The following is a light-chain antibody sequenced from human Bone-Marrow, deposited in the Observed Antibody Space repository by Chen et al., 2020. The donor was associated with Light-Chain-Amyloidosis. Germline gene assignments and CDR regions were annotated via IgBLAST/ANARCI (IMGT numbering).Light chain of an antibody. CDR1: DLPTKY. J-gene: IGLJ2*01. V-gene: IGLV3-25*03. CDR2: RDT. CDR3: QSADSSGTYEVI. Sequence: SYELTQPPSVSVSPGQTARITCSGDDLPTKYAYWYQQKRGQAPVLVIHRDTERPSGISERFSGSNSGKTATLTISGVQAEDEADYHCQSADSSGTYEVIFGGGTKLTVL.